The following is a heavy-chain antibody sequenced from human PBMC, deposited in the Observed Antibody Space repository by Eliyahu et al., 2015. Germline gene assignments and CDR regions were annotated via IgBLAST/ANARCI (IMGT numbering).Heavy chain of an antibody. CDR2: INHSGST. CDR3: ARLKSGSYYFDY. CDR1: GGSFSGYY. D-gene: IGHD1-26*01. V-gene: IGHV4-34*01. J-gene: IGHJ4*02. Sequence: QVQLQQWGAGLLKPSETLSLTCAVYGGSFSGYYWSWIRQPPGKGLEWIGEINHSGSTNYNPSLKSRVTISVDTSKNQFSLKLSSVTAADTAVYYCARLKSGSYYFDYWGQGTLVTVSS.